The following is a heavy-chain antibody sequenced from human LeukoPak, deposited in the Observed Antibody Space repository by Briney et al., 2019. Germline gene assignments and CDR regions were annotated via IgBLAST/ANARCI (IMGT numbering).Heavy chain of an antibody. V-gene: IGHV4-30-4*01. J-gene: IGHJ5*02. Sequence: SQTLSLTCTVSGGSISSGDYYWSWIRQPPGKGLEWIGYIYYSGSTYYNPSLKSRVTISVDTSKNQFSLKLSSVTAADTAVYYCARLLWFGELSWFDPWGQGTLVTVSS. CDR3: ARLLWFGELSWFDP. CDR2: IYYSGST. D-gene: IGHD3-10*01. CDR1: GGSISSGDYY.